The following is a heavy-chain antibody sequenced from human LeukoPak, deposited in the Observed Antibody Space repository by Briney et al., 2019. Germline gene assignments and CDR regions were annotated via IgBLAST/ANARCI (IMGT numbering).Heavy chain of an antibody. Sequence: SETLSLTCTVSGGSISSSSYYWGWIRQPPGKGLEWIGSIYYSGSTYYNPSLKSRVTISVDTSKNQFSLKLSSVTAADTAVYAKAGARYSHSSGLYAFDVWGQGTMVTVSS. J-gene: IGHJ3*01. CDR2: IYYSGST. CDR1: GGSISSSSYY. CDR3: AGARYSHSSGLYAFDV. V-gene: IGHV4-39*01. D-gene: IGHD3-22*01.